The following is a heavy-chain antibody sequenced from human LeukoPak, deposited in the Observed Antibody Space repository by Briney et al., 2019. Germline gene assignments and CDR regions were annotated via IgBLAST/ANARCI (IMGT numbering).Heavy chain of an antibody. CDR3: ARGLSITVPRGEADY. CDR1: GYTFTNYY. CDR2: INPSGGST. J-gene: IGHJ4*02. D-gene: IGHD3-10*01. Sequence: ASVKVSCKASGYTFTNYYIHWVRQGPGQGHELMGMINPSGGSTSYAQKFQGRVTMTRDTSTSTVYMELSSLRSEDTAVYYCARGLSITVPRGEADYWGQGTLVTVSS. V-gene: IGHV1-46*01.